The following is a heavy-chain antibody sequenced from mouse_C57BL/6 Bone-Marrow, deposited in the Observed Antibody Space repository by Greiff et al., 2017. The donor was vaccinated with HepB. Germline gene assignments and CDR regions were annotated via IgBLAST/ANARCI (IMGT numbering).Heavy chain of an antibody. D-gene: IGHD1-1*01. Sequence: VQLQQSGPGLVQPSQSLSITCTVSGFSLTSYGVHWVRQSPGKGLEWLGVIWSGGSTDYNAAFISRLSISKDNSKSQVFFKMNSLQADDTAIYYGASGYYYGSSYDWYFDVWGTGTTVTVSS. V-gene: IGHV2-2*01. CDR2: IWSGGST. CDR3: ASGYYYGSSYDWYFDV. J-gene: IGHJ1*03. CDR1: GFSLTSYG.